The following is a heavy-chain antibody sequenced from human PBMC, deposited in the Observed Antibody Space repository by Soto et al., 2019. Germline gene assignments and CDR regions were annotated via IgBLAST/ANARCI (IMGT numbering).Heavy chain of an antibody. CDR3: AKDRVTMIVVAPFDY. D-gene: IGHD3-22*01. Sequence: QVQLVESGGGVVQPGRSLRLSCAASGFTFSSYGMHWVRQAPGKGLEWVAVISYDGSNKYYADSVKGRFTISRDNSKNTVYLQMNSLRAEDTAVYYCAKDRVTMIVVAPFDYWGQGTLVTVSS. CDR1: GFTFSSYG. CDR2: ISYDGSNK. V-gene: IGHV3-30*18. J-gene: IGHJ4*02.